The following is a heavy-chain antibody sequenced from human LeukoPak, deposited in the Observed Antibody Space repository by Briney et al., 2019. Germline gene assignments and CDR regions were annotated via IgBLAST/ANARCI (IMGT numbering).Heavy chain of an antibody. CDR1: GGSISSYH. D-gene: IGHD3-22*01. Sequence: SQTLSLTCTVSGGSISSYHWSWIRQPPGKGLEWIGYIYYSGSTNYNPSLKSRVTISLDTSKNQFSLKVSSVTAADTAVYYCARHSSGYLSYFDYWGQGTLVPVSS. V-gene: IGHV4-59*08. CDR3: ARHSSGYLSYFDY. CDR2: IYYSGST. J-gene: IGHJ4*02.